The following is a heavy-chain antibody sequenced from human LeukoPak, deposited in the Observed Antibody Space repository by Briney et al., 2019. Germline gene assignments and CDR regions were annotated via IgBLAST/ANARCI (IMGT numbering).Heavy chain of an antibody. V-gene: IGHV3-23*01. CDR3: AKEWEDIVVVVAATFDY. CDR1: GFTFSSYA. D-gene: IGHD2-15*01. CDR2: ISGIGGST. J-gene: IGHJ4*02. Sequence: GGSLRLSCAASGFTFSSYAMSWVRQAPGKGLEWVSAISGIGGSTYYADSVKGRFTISRDNPKNTLYLQMNSLRAEDTAVYYCAKEWEDIVVVVAATFDYWGQGTLVTVSS.